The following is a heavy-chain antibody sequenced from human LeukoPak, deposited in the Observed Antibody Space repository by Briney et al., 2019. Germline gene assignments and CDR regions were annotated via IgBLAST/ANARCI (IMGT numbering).Heavy chain of an antibody. CDR1: GYSISSGYY. V-gene: IGHV4-38-2*02. Sequence: PSETLSLTCTVSGYSISSGYYWGWIRQPPGKGLEWIGSIYHSGSTYYNPSLKSRVTISVDTSKNQFSLKLRSVTAADTAVYYCARGGTGAFDIWGQGTMVTISS. CDR2: IYHSGST. CDR3: ARGGTGAFDI. D-gene: IGHD1-1*01. J-gene: IGHJ3*02.